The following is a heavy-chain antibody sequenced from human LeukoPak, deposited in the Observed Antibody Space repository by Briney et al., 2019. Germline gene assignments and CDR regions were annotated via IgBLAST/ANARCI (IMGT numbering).Heavy chain of an antibody. Sequence: SVKVSCKASGGTFSSYAISWVRQAPGQGLEWMGGVIPIFGTANYAQKFQGRVTITTDESTSTAYMELSSLRSEDTAVYYCAWSGGGSYWRWFDPWGQGTLVTVSS. CDR2: VIPIFGTA. CDR1: GGTFSSYA. CDR3: AWSGGGSYWRWFDP. V-gene: IGHV1-69*05. J-gene: IGHJ5*02. D-gene: IGHD1-26*01.